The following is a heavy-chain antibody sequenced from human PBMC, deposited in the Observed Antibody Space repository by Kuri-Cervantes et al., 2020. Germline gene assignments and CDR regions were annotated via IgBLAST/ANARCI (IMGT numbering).Heavy chain of an antibody. CDR3: ARMHGGYYDFWSGYPKRGYYYYMDV. CDR1: GFSLSTSGVG. V-gene: IGHV2-5*02. J-gene: IGHJ6*03. Sequence: SGPTLVKPTQTLTLTCTFSGFSLSTSGVGVGWIRQPPGKALEWLALIYWDDDKRYSPSLKSRLTISKDTSKSQVVLTMTNMDPVDTATYYCARMHGGYYDFWSGYPKRGYYYYMDVWGKGTTVTVSS. D-gene: IGHD3-3*01. CDR2: IYWDDDK.